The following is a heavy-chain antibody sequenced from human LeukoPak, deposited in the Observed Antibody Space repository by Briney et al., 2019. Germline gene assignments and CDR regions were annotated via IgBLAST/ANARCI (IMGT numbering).Heavy chain of an antibody. V-gene: IGHV3-23*01. Sequence: PGGSLRLSCAASGFTFSTYAMSWVRQAPGKGLEWVSAISGSGGSTYYADSVKGRFTISRDNAKNSLYLQMNGLRAEDTAVYYCARDSATTGLDYWGQGTLVTVSS. CDR2: ISGSGGST. CDR1: GFTFSTYA. CDR3: ARDSATTGLDY. D-gene: IGHD5-24*01. J-gene: IGHJ4*02.